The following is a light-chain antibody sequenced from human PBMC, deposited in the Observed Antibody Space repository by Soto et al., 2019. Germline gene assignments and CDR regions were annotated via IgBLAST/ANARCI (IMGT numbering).Light chain of an antibody. Sequence: GDRVTITCRASQSISSWLAWYQQKPGKAPKLMIYDASSLESGVPSRFSGSGSGTEFTLTISSLQPDDFATYYCQQYNSYSWTFGQGTKVDIK. V-gene: IGKV1-5*01. CDR1: QSISSW. CDR3: QQYNSYSWT. J-gene: IGKJ1*01. CDR2: DAS.